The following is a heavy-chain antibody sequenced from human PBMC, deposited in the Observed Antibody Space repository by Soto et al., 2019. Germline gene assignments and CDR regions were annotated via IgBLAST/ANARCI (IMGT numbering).Heavy chain of an antibody. CDR1: GLRFSDYY. J-gene: IGHJ4*02. Sequence: GGSLRLSCATSGLRFSDYYMDWVRQAPGGGLEWVGRIRNRVDGYTTDYAASVRGRFTVSRDDSKNSVYLQMNSLRTDDTAVYYCVRDNALVPGKFDYWGQGTLVTVSX. CDR3: VRDNALVPGKFDY. V-gene: IGHV3-72*01. CDR2: IRNRVDGYTT. D-gene: IGHD2-8*01.